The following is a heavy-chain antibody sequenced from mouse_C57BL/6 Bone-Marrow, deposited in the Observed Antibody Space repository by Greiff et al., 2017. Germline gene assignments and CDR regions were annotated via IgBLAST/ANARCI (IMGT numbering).Heavy chain of an antibody. CDR2: IDPSDSYT. CDR1: GYTFTSYW. Sequence: VQLQQPGAELVRPGTSVKLSCKASGYTFTSYWMHWVKQRPGQGLEWIGVIDPSDSYTNYNQKFKGKATLTADTSSSTAYMQLSSLTSEDSAVYYCARSSFAYWGQGTLVTVSA. CDR3: ARSSFAY. V-gene: IGHV1-59*01. J-gene: IGHJ3*01.